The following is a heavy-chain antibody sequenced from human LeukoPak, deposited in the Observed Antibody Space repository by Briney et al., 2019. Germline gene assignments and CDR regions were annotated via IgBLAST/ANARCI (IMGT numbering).Heavy chain of an antibody. Sequence: PGGSLRLSCAASGFTFTSYAMNWVRQAPGKGLEWVSTISGSGSSTYYVDSVKGRFTISRDNSKNTLYLQMNSLRAEDTALYYCAKDMEQYYYDSSGYYDYWGQGTLVTVSS. CDR1: GFTFTSYA. CDR3: AKDMEQYYYDSSGYYDY. D-gene: IGHD3-22*01. CDR2: ISGSGSST. V-gene: IGHV3-23*01. J-gene: IGHJ4*02.